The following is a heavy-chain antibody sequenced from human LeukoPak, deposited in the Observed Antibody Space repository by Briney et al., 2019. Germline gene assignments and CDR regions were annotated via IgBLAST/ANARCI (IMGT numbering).Heavy chain of an antibody. CDR3: ARPRLYYYYYGMDV. CDR2: INPNSGGT. J-gene: IGHJ6*02. Sequence: ASVKVSCKASGYTFTGYYMHWVRQAPGQGLEWMGWINPNSGGTNYAQKFQGRVTMTRDTSISTAYMELSRLRSDDTAVYYCARPRLYYYYYGMDVWGQGTTVTVSS. CDR1: GYTFTGYY. V-gene: IGHV1-2*02.